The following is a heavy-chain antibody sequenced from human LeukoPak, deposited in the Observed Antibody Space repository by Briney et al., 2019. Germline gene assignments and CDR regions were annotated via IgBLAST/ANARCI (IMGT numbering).Heavy chain of an antibody. Sequence: SETLSLTCTVSGGSISSHYWSWIRQPPGKGLECIGYIYYSGSTNYNPSLKSRVTISVDTSKNQFSLKLSSVTAADTAVFYCARLLRSGSYYSFDYWGQGTLVTVSS. CDR1: GGSISSHY. J-gene: IGHJ4*02. D-gene: IGHD1-26*01. V-gene: IGHV4-59*08. CDR3: ARLLRSGSYYSFDY. CDR2: IYYSGST.